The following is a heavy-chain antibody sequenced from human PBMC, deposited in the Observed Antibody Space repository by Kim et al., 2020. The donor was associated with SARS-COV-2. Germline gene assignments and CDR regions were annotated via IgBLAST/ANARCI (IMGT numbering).Heavy chain of an antibody. J-gene: IGHJ6*01. CDR1: GGSISSYY. CDR3: ARLSTGPTGDQSLYYYYYSMDV. D-gene: IGHD7-27*01. CDR2: IYYSGST. V-gene: IGHV4-59*08. Sequence: SETLSLTCTVSGGSISSYYWSWIRQPPGKGLEWIGYIYYSGSTNYNPSLKSRVTISVDTSKNQFSLKLSSVTAADTAVYYCARLSTGPTGDQSLYYYYYSMDVWGQVTTVTVSS.